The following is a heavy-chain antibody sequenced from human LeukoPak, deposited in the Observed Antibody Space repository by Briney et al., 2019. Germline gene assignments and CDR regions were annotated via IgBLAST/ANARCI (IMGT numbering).Heavy chain of an antibody. J-gene: IGHJ4*02. CDR3: ARALLGELSPY. CDR2: ISGNGGTT. V-gene: IGHV3-23*01. Sequence: GRSLRLSCAASRFTFNNFAMSWVRQAPGKALEWVSTISGNGGTTYYADSVKGRFTISRDNSKNTLYLQMNSLRAEDTAVYYCARALLGELSPYWGQGTLVTVSS. CDR1: RFTFNNFA. D-gene: IGHD3-10*01.